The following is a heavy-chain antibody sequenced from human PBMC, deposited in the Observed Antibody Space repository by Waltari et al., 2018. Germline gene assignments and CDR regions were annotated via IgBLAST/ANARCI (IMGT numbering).Heavy chain of an antibody. CDR2: VDPEEGEK. D-gene: IGHD2-15*01. CDR1: GYTFTDYY. CDR3: ATDLILLKHRALGI. J-gene: IGHJ3*02. V-gene: IGHV1-69-2*01. Sequence: EVQLVQSGAEVKKPGATVKISCKASGYTFTDYYMHWVQQAPGKGLEWMGRVDPEEGEKIYAEKYQGRVTITADTSKDTAYMELSSLRSEDTAVYYCATDLILLKHRALGIWGQGTMVTVSS.